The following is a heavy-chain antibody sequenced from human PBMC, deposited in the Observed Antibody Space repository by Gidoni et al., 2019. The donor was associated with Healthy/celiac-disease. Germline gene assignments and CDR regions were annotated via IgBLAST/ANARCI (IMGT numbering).Heavy chain of an antibody. Sequence: QVQLQESGPGLVKPSETLSLTCTVSGGSISSYYWSWIRQPPGKGLEWIGYIYYSGSTNYNPSLKSRVTISVDTSKNQFSLKLSSVTAADTAVYYCATGESIAAPYWYFDLWGRGTLVTVSS. J-gene: IGHJ2*01. D-gene: IGHD6-6*01. CDR3: ATGESIAAPYWYFDL. V-gene: IGHV4-59*01. CDR1: GGSISSYY. CDR2: IYYSGST.